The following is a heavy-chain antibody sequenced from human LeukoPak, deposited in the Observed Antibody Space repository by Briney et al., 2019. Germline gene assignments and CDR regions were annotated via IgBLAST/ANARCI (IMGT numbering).Heavy chain of an antibody. CDR3: ARVSHRQWITMSYFDY. Sequence: GGSLRLSCAASGITLSRFAMHWVRQAPGKGLEWVALISYDGGKKWYADSVKGRFSISRDNSENTLSLQMNSLRAEDTAVYYCARVSHRQWITMSYFDYWGQGTLVTVSS. D-gene: IGHD3-22*01. J-gene: IGHJ4*02. CDR2: ISYDGGKK. V-gene: IGHV3-30*03. CDR1: GITLSRFA.